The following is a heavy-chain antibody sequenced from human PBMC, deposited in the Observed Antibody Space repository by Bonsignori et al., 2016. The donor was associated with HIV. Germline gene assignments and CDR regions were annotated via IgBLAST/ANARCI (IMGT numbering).Heavy chain of an antibody. CDR1: GGSISNSRYY. D-gene: IGHD3-10*02. CDR2: IYYSGTT. Sequence: QLQLLESGPGLVKPSETLSLTCTVSGGSISNSRYYWGWIRQPPGKGLEWIGRIYYSGTTHYTPSLKSRVTILVDTSKNHFSLKLTSVTAADTAVYYCATLIESPPSFVRHYSLDVWAKGPRSPSP. V-gene: IGHV4-39*07. J-gene: IGHJ6*03. CDR3: ATLIESPPSFVRHYSLDV.